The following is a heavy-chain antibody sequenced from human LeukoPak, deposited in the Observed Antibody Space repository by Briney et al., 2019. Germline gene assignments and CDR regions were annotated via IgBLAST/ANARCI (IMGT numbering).Heavy chain of an antibody. V-gene: IGHV3-30*18. J-gene: IGHJ6*02. CDR3: AKDIVATIGGRRYYYYGMDV. Sequence: PGGSLRLSCAASGFTFSSYGMHWVRQAPGKGLEWVAVISYDGSNKYYADSVKGRFTISRDNSKNTLYLQMNSLRAEDTAVYYCAKDIVATIGGRRYYYYGMDVWGQGITVTVSS. CDR2: ISYDGSNK. CDR1: GFTFSSYG. D-gene: IGHD5-12*01.